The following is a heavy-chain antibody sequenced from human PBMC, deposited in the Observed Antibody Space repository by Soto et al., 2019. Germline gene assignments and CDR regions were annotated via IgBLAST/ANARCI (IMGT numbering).Heavy chain of an antibody. CDR1: GFTFSSYA. Sequence: PGGSLRLSCAAPGFTFSSYAMSWVRQAPGKGLEWVSAISGSGGSTYYADSVKGRFTISRDNSKNTLYLQMNSLRAEDTAVYYCAKVRPGVYDSSGYGAFDIWGQGTMVTVSS. CDR2: ISGSGGST. D-gene: IGHD3-22*01. CDR3: AKVRPGVYDSSGYGAFDI. J-gene: IGHJ3*02. V-gene: IGHV3-23*01.